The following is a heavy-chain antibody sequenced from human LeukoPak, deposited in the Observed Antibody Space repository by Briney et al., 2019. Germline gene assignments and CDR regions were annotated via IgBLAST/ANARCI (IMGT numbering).Heavy chain of an antibody. J-gene: IGHJ3*02. Sequence: GGSLRLSCAASGFTFSTYSMIWARQAPGKGLEWVSAISGSGGSTYYADSVKGRFTISRDNSKNTLYLQMNSLRAEDTAVYYCAKVLAVAGMDAFDIWGQGTMVTVSS. CDR1: GFTFSTYS. D-gene: IGHD6-19*01. CDR3: AKVLAVAGMDAFDI. V-gene: IGHV3-23*01. CDR2: ISGSGGST.